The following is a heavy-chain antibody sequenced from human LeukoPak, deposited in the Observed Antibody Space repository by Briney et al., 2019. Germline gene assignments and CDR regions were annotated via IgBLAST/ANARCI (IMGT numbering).Heavy chain of an antibody. Sequence: GGSLRLSCATSGFTFSNAWMNWVRQAPGTGLVWVSRINGDGSSTSYADFVKGRFTISRDNAKNTLYLQMNSLRAEETAIYYCARDKGYSIDQWGQGTLVTVSS. J-gene: IGHJ5*02. CDR1: GFTFSNAW. CDR3: ARDKGYSIDQ. CDR2: INGDGSST. D-gene: IGHD5-18*01. V-gene: IGHV3-74*01.